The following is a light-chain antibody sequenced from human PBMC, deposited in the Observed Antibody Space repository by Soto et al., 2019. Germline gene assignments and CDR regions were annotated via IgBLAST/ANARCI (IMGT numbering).Light chain of an antibody. CDR3: CSYAGSRTFEV. J-gene: IGLJ2*01. CDR1: SSDVGSYNL. Sequence: QSALTQPASGSGSPGQSITISCTGTSSDVGSYNLVSWYQQHPGKAPKLMIYEGSKRPSGVSNRFSGSKSGNTASLTISGLQAEDEADYYCCSYAGSRTFEVFGGGTKLTVL. CDR2: EGS. V-gene: IGLV2-23*03.